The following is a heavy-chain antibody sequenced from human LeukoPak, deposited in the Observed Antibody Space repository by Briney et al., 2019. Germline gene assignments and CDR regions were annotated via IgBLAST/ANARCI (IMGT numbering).Heavy chain of an antibody. Sequence: PGGSLRLSCAASGFTFSYHWMTWVRQAPGKGLEWVANIKNDGAVKNYVDSVKGRFTISRDNAKNSLYLQMNSLRAEDTAVYYCAKDSYSKGDFWGQAVLVTVSS. CDR3: AKDSYSKGDF. D-gene: IGHD6-13*01. J-gene: IGHJ4*02. V-gene: IGHV3-7*01. CDR2: IKNDGAVK. CDR1: GFTFSYHW.